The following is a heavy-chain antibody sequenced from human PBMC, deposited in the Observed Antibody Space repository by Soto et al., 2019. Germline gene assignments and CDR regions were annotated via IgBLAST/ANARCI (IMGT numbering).Heavy chain of an antibody. CDR2: ISTYNRNT. CDR3: ARDSNGYYYTY. J-gene: IGHJ4*02. CDR1: GYTFTTYG. Sequence: QVRLVQSGVEVKKPGASVKVSCKPSGYTFTTYGISWVRQAPGQGLEWMGWISTYNRNTKYAENLQGRVPMTTDTSTSTVYMELRSLRSDDTAVYFCARDSNGYYYTYWGPGTLVTVSS. D-gene: IGHD3-22*01. V-gene: IGHV1-18*01.